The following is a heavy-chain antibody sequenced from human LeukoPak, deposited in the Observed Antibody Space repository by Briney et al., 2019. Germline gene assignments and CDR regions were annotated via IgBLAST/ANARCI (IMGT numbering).Heavy chain of an antibody. J-gene: IGHJ4*02. V-gene: IGHV3-7*01. Sequence: PGGSLRLSCAASGFTLSSYWMSWVRQAPGKGLEWVANIKQDGSEKYYVDSVKGRFTISRDNAKNSLYLQMNSLRAEDTAVYYCASLETYGDYQFDYWGQGTLVTVSS. CDR3: ASLETYGDYQFDY. D-gene: IGHD4-17*01. CDR1: GFTLSSYW. CDR2: IKQDGSEK.